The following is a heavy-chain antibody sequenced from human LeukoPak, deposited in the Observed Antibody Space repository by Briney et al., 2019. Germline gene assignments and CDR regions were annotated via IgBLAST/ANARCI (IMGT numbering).Heavy chain of an antibody. CDR3: AREDYYNSGGYYLDY. D-gene: IGHD3-22*01. V-gene: IGHV4-38-2*02. J-gene: IGHJ4*02. CDR2: IYHSGST. Sequence: SETLSLTCTVSGYSISRGYSWGWIRQPPGKGLEWIGNIYHSGSTNYSPSLKSRVTISVDTSKNQFSLKLSSVTAADTAVYFCAREDYYNSGGYYLDYWGQGTLVTVSS. CDR1: GYSISRGYS.